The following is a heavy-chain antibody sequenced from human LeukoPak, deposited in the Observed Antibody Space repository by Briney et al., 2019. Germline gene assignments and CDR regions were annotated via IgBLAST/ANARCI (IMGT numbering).Heavy chain of an antibody. J-gene: IGHJ3*02. CDR3: AKKSVPGAGTGSFEI. Sequence: PGTSLRLSCAASGFTFSSYAFYWVRQAPGKGLEWVSSISYDGRNQYYIDSVRGRFTISRDNSKNTLYLQMNSLRTEDTAVYFCAKKSVPGAGTGSFEIWGQGTMVAVSS. V-gene: IGHV3-30*18. CDR1: GFTFSSYA. CDR2: ISYDGRNQ. D-gene: IGHD6-19*01.